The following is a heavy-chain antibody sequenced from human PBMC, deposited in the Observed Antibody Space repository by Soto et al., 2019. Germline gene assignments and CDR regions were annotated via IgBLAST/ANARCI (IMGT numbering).Heavy chain of an antibody. CDR2: IRSKAYGGTT. D-gene: IGHD3-3*01. CDR3: TRDKNDFWRDPPSTFDY. J-gene: IGHJ4*02. V-gene: IGHV3-49*04. CDR1: ASTFGDYA. Sequence: PGRCRRLSSPPAASTFGDYAMSWVRQAPEEVRGWVGLIRSKAYGGTTEYAAAGEGRFTISRDESKSIAYLQMNRLKPEDTDVSYCTRDKNDFWRDPPSTFDYWGQGTLVTVYS.